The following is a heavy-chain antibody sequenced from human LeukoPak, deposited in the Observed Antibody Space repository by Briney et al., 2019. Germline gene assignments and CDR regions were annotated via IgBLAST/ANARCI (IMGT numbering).Heavy chain of an antibody. CDR1: GFTFSNYG. V-gene: IGHV3-33*01. Sequence: GGSLRLSCAASGFTFSNYGMHWVRQAPGKGLEWVAVTWYDGSNEYYADSVKGRFTIFRDNSKNTLYLQMHSLRAEDTAIYYYAANFDFWGQGTLVTVSS. J-gene: IGHJ4*02. CDR3: AANFDF. CDR2: TWYDGSNE.